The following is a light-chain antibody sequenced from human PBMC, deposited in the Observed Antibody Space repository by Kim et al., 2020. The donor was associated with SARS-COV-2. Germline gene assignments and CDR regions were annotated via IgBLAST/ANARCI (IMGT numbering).Light chain of an antibody. V-gene: IGKV4-1*01. CDR3: QQYYSPPWT. J-gene: IGKJ1*01. Sequence: DIVMTQSPDSLAVSLGERATIHCKSSQSILHSPNNKNYLAWYQQKLGQPPRLLIYWASTRESGVPDRFSGGGSGTDFTLTITRPQAEDVAVYFCQQYYSPPWTFGQGTKVEIK. CDR1: QSILHSPNNKNY. CDR2: WAS.